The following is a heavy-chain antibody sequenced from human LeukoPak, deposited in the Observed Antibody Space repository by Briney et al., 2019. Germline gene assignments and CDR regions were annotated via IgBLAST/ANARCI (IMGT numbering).Heavy chain of an antibody. CDR2: INHSGST. Sequence: SETLSLTCTVSGGSISSYYWSRIRQPPGKGLEWIGEINHSGSTNYNPSLKSRVTLSVDTSKNQFSLKLSSVTAADTAVYYCARGLLDFDYWGQGTLVTVSS. V-gene: IGHV4-34*01. CDR3: ARGLLDFDY. CDR1: GGSISSYY. J-gene: IGHJ4*02.